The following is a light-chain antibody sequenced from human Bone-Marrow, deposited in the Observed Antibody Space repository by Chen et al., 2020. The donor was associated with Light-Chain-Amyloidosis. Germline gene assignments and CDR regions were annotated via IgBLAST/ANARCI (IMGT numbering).Light chain of an antibody. J-gene: IGLJ2*01. CDR3: QSADSSGTYEGI. CDR2: RET. V-gene: IGLV3-25*03. CDR1: DLPTKY. Sequence: SYELTQPPSVSVSPGQTARITCSGDDLPTKYAYWYQQKPGQAPVLVIHRETERPSGISERFSGSSSGTTATLTISGVQAEDEADYHWQSADSSGTYEGIFGGGTKLTVL.